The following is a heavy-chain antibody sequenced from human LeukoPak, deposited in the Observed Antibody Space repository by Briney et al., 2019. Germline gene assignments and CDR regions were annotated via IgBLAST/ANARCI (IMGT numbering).Heavy chain of an antibody. CDR2: IYTSGST. D-gene: IGHD6-6*01. CDR3: ASRGMDSSSFDY. Sequence: KASETLSLTCTVSGGSISSYYWSWIRQPPGKGLEWIGRIYTSGSTNYNPSLKSRVTISVDTSKNQFSLKLSSVTAADTAVYYCASRGMDSSSFDYWGQGTLVTVSS. J-gene: IGHJ4*02. CDR1: GGSISSYY. V-gene: IGHV4-4*08.